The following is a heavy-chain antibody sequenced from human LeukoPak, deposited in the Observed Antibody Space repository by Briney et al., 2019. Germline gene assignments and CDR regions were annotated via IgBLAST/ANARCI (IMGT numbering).Heavy chain of an antibody. CDR2: IRDDGSNK. Sequence: GGSLRLSCAASGFTFSTYGMHWVRQAPGKGLEWVAFIRDDGSNKHYVDSVKGRFTISRDNSKNTLYLQMNSLRAEDTAIYYCASDDYWGQGTLVAVS. J-gene: IGHJ4*02. V-gene: IGHV3-30*02. CDR3: ASDDY. CDR1: GFTFSTYG.